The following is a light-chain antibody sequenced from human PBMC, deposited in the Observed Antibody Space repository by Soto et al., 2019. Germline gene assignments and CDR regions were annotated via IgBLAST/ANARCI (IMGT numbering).Light chain of an antibody. J-gene: IGLJ1*01. Sequence: QSVLTQPASVSGSPGQSITISCTGSNSDIGTYNYVSWYQQHPGKAPKLVISEVSNRPSGISHRFSGSKSGNAASLTISGLQAEDEATYYCSSYTSTSTLDVFGPGTKVTVL. CDR2: EVS. CDR3: SSYTSTSTLDV. V-gene: IGLV2-14*01. CDR1: NSDIGTYNY.